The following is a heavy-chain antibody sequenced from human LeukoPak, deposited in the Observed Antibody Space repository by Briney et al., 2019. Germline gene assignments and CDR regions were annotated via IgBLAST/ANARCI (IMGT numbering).Heavy chain of an antibody. CDR1: GGTFSSYA. D-gene: IGHD3-3*01. CDR2: MNPNSGNT. J-gene: IGHJ4*02. CDR3: ARAYTYYDFWSGYFLTPFDY. Sequence: EASVKVSCKASGGTFSSYAISWVRQATGQGLEWMGWMNPNSGNTGYAQKFQGRVTITRNTSISTAYMELSSLRSEDTAVYYCARAYTYYDFWSGYFLTPFDYWGQGTLVTVSS. V-gene: IGHV1-8*03.